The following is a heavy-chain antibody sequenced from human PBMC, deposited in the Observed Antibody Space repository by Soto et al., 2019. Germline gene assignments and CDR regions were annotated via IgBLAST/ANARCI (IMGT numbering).Heavy chain of an antibody. CDR1: GFTFSSYA. J-gene: IGHJ4*02. CDR3: AAIRF. CDR2: ISGTGSTT. Sequence: EVQLLESGGGLVQPGGSLRLSCVVSGFTFSSYAMSWVRQAPGKGLEWVSLISGTGSTTYYADSVQGRFTISSDNSKNTLYLQMNSLRADDTDVYYCAAIRFWGQGTLVTVSS. D-gene: IGHD3-3*01. V-gene: IGHV3-23*01.